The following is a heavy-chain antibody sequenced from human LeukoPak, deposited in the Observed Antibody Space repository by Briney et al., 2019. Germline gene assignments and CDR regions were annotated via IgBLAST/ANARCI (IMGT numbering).Heavy chain of an antibody. J-gene: IGHJ1*01. V-gene: IGHV3-33*01. CDR3: AREGDSRWGELSP. CDR1: GSTFSTYA. CDR2: ICFDGNEQ. Sequence: PWGSLRLSCTASGSTFSTYALHWVRQAPGKGLEWIAVICFDGNEQYYADSVKVSFIIARDNSKSTSKLQLNSLRAEATAVCYCAREGDSRWGELSPWGQGTLVTVSS. D-gene: IGHD3-16*02.